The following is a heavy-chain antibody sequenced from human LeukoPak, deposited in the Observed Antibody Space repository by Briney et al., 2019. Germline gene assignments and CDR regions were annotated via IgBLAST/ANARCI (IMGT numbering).Heavy chain of an antibody. Sequence: GGSLRLSCAASGFILSSYAMTWVRQAPGKGLVWVTGISGSGDNTYYADSVKGRFTISRDNSKNTLYLQMNSLRAEDTAVYYCAKGDASPVHLLTGHWGQGTLVTVSS. CDR2: ISGSGDNT. CDR1: GFILSSYA. V-gene: IGHV3-23*01. D-gene: IGHD3-9*01. CDR3: AKGDASPVHLLTGH. J-gene: IGHJ4*02.